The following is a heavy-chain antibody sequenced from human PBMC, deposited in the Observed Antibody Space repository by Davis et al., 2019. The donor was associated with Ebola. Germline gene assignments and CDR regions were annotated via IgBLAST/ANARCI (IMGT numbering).Heavy chain of an antibody. V-gene: IGHV4-4*02. CDR1: GASIINLNW. CDR3: ARVGDFQGVY. D-gene: IGHD2-8*01. J-gene: IGHJ4*02. CDR2: IYHTGST. Sequence: PSETLSLTCAVSGASIINLNWWSWVRQPPGKGLEWIGEIYHTGSTNYNPSLKSRVTISVDTSENQFSLEVTSLTAADTAVYYCARVGDFQGVYWGQGTLVTVSS.